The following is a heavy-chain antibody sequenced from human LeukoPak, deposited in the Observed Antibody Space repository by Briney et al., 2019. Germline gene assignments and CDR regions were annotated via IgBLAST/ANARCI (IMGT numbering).Heavy chain of an antibody. CDR1: GFTFSSYS. V-gene: IGHV3-21*01. D-gene: IGHD1-26*01. CDR2: ISSSSSYI. Sequence: PGGSLRLSCAASGFTFSSYSMNWVRQAPGKGLEWVSSISSSSSYIYYADSVKGRFTISRDNAKNSLYLQMNSLRAEDTAVYYCARGELLRLYYYYMDVRGKGTTVTVSS. CDR3: ARGELLRLYYYYMDV. J-gene: IGHJ6*03.